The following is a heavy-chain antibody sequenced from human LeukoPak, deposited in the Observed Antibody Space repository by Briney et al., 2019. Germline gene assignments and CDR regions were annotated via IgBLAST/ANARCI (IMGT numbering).Heavy chain of an antibody. D-gene: IGHD3-10*01. CDR3: AKVRGSGSYSDPYYYYMDV. CDR2: ISSSGSTI. Sequence: GGSLRLSCAASGFTFSSYEMNWVRQAPGKGLEWVSYISSSGSTIYYADSVKGRFTISRDNAKNSLYLQMNSLRAEDTAVYYCAKVRGSGSYSDPYYYYMDVWGKGTTVTISS. J-gene: IGHJ6*03. V-gene: IGHV3-48*03. CDR1: GFTFSSYE.